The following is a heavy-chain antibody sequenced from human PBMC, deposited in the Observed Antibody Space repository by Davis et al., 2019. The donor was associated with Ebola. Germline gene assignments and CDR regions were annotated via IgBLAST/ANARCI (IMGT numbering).Heavy chain of an antibody. J-gene: IGHJ5*02. CDR1: GGSISSYY. Sequence: MPSETLSLTCTVSGGSISSYYWSWIRQSPGKGLEWIGYIYYSGSTNYNPSLKSRVTISVDTSKNQFSLKLSSVTAADTAVYYCAAHSSSWYPNYWFDPWGQGTLVTVSS. CDR3: AAHSSSWYPNYWFDP. V-gene: IGHV4-59*12. CDR2: IYYSGST. D-gene: IGHD6-13*01.